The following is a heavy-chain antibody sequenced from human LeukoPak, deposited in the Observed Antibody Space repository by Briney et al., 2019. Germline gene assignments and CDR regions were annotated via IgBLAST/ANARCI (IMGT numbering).Heavy chain of an antibody. V-gene: IGHV3-48*03. J-gene: IGHJ6*04. CDR1: GFTFSSYE. CDR3: AELGITMIGGV. CDR2: ISSSGSTI. Sequence: GGSLILSCAASGFTFSSYEMNLVRQAPGKGLEWFSYISSSGSTIYYAECVKGRFTISRNNAKNSLYLQMNSLRAEDTAVYYCAELGITMIGGVWGKGTTVTISS. D-gene: IGHD3-10*02.